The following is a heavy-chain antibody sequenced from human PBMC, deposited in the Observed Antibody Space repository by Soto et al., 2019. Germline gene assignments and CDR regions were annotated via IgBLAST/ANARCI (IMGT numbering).Heavy chain of an antibody. CDR1: GFTFSDYY. J-gene: IGHJ6*03. V-gene: IGHV3-11*01. CDR2: ISSSGSTI. Sequence: GGSLRLSCAASGFTFSDYYMSWIRQAPGKGLEWVSYISSSGSTIYHADSVKGRFTISRDNAKNSLYLQMNSLRAEDTAVYYCAGYGDYYYYYYMDVWGKGTTVTVSS. D-gene: IGHD4-17*01. CDR3: AGYGDYYYYYYMDV.